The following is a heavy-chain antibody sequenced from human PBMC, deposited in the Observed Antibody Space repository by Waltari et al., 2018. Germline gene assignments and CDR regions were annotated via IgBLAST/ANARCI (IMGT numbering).Heavy chain of an antibody. CDR3: ARGPGQLERRGNYYYYMDV. CDR2: IYHSGSP. Sequence: QVQLQESGPRLVKPSETLSLTCTVSVYPISSGYYSRWIRPPPVKWLEWIGSIYHSGSPYYHPSLKSRVTISVDTSKNQFSLKLSSVTAADTAVYYCARGPGQLERRGNYYYYMDVWGKGTTVTISS. V-gene: IGHV4-38-2*02. D-gene: IGHD1-1*01. J-gene: IGHJ6*03. CDR1: VYPISSGYY.